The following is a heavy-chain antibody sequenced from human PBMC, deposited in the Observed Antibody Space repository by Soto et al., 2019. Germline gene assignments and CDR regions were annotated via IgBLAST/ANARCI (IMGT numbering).Heavy chain of an antibody. Sequence: PGGSLRLSCAASGFTFSSYGMHWVRQAPGKGLEWVAVISYDGSNKYYADSAKGRFTISRDNSKNTLYLQMNSLRAEDTAVYYCAKRGSTGTTAFDIWGQGTMVTVSS. V-gene: IGHV3-30*18. CDR1: GFTFSSYG. CDR2: ISYDGSNK. CDR3: AKRGSTGTTAFDI. D-gene: IGHD1-1*01. J-gene: IGHJ3*02.